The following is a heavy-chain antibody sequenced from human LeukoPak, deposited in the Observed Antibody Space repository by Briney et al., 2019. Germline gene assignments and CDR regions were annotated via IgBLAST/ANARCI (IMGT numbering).Heavy chain of an antibody. CDR3: AREGDGVVIIGTYGMDV. V-gene: IGHV3-7*01. CDR2: IKQDGSEK. Sequence: GGSLRLSCAASGFTFSSYWMSWVRQAPGKGLEWVANIKQDGSEKYYVDSVKGRFTISRDNAKNSLYLQMNSLRAEDTAVYYCAREGDGVVIIGTYGMDVWGQGTTVTVSS. J-gene: IGHJ6*02. CDR1: GFTFSSYW. D-gene: IGHD3-3*01.